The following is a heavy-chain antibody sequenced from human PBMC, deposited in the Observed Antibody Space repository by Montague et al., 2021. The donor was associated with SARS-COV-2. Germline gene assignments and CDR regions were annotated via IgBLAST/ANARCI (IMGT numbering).Heavy chain of an antibody. CDR2: IYYSGST. J-gene: IGHJ4*02. CDR3: ARVTRGYSYGLGVYAHFDY. CDR1: GGSISSYY. Sequence: SETLSLTCTVSGGSISSYYWSWIRQPPGKGLEWIGYIYYSGSTNYNPSLKSRVTISVDTSKNQSSLKLSSVTAADTAVYYCARVTRGYSYGLGVYAHFDYWGQGTLVTVSS. V-gene: IGHV4-59*01. D-gene: IGHD3-10*01.